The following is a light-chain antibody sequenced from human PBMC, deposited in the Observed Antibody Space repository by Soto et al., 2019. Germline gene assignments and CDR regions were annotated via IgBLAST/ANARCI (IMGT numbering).Light chain of an antibody. Sequence: EIVLTQSPGTLSLSPGERATLSCRASQSISSKYLGWYQQKPGQAPRLLIYGASSRATGTPDRFSGSGSGTDFTLTISRLEPEDFAVYYCQQYGSSPPWMFGQGTKVEIK. J-gene: IGKJ1*01. CDR1: QSISSKY. V-gene: IGKV3-20*01. CDR3: QQYGSSPPWM. CDR2: GAS.